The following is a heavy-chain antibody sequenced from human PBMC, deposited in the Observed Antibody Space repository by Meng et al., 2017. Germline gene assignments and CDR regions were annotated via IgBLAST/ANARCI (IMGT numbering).Heavy chain of an antibody. V-gene: IGHV3-53*01. D-gene: IGHD1-26*01. CDR3: AREMRGNVGRDD. CDR2: IYSGGST. CDR1: GFTVSSNY. J-gene: IGHJ4*01. Sequence: GESLKISCAASGFTVSSNYMSWVRQAPGKGLEWVSVIYSGGSTYYADSVKGRFTISRDNSKNTLYLQMNSLRAEDTAVYYCAREMRGNVGRDDWGQGTLVTVSS.